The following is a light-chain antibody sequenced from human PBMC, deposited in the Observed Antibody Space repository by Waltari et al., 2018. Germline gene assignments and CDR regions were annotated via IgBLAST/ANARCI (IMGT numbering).Light chain of an antibody. J-gene: IGKJ4*01. Sequence: EVVMTQSPATLSVSPGERVTLSCRASQSIHDNLAWYQHSPGQAPRLLIYGASTRAPDIPGRFVGVGYGTEFTLTIRSLQSEDSAVYYCQQYNVWPPLTFGGGTKV. V-gene: IGKV3-15*01. CDR1: QSIHDN. CDR3: QQYNVWPPLT. CDR2: GAS.